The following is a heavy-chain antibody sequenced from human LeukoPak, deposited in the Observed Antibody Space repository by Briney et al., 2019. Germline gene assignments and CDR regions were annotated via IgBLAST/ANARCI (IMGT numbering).Heavy chain of an antibody. J-gene: IGHJ6*02. CDR2: ISSSSSYI. Sequence: GGSLRLSCAASGFTFSSYSMNWVRQAPGKGLEWVSSISSSSSYIYYADSVKGRFTISRDNAKNSLYLQMNSLRAEDTAVYYCARERGYSYGTGVYYHYGMDVWGQGTTVTVSS. CDR3: ARERGYSYGTGVYYHYGMDV. V-gene: IGHV3-21*01. D-gene: IGHD5-18*01. CDR1: GFTFSSYS.